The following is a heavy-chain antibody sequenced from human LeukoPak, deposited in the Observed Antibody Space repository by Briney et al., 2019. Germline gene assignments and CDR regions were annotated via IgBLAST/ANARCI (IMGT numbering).Heavy chain of an antibody. Sequence: GGSLRLSCAASGYTFTGYYMHWVRQAPGQGLEWIGWINPNSGGTNYAQKFQGRVTMTRDTSISTAYMELSRLRSDDTAVYYCARGAEGFDYWGQGTLVTVSS. D-gene: IGHD6-19*01. V-gene: IGHV1-2*02. CDR3: ARGAEGFDY. J-gene: IGHJ4*02. CDR2: INPNSGGT. CDR1: GYTFTGYY.